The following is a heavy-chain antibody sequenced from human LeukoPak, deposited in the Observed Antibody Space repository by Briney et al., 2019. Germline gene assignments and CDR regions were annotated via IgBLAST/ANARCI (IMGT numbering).Heavy chain of an antibody. CDR2: IYYSGST. CDR3: ARRLTYYYDSSGYWSLDAFDI. J-gene: IGHJ3*02. Sequence: SETLSLTCTVSGGSISSSSYYWGWIRQPPGKGLEWIGSIYYSGSTYYNPSLKSRVTISVDTSKNQFSLKLSSVTAADTAVYYCARRLTYYYDSSGYWSLDAFDIWGQGTMVTVSS. CDR1: GGSISSSSYY. D-gene: IGHD3-22*01. V-gene: IGHV4-39*01.